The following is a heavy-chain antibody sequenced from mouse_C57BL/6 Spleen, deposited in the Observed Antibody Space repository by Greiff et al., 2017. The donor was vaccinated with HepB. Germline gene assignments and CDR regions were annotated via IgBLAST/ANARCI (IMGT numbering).Heavy chain of an antibody. CDR2: IWRGGST. Sequence: VQLQQSGPGLVQPSQSLSITCTVSGFSLTSYGVHWVRQSPGKGLEWLGVIWRGGSTDYNAAFMSRLSITKDNSKSQVFFKMNSLQADDTAIYYCAKNGATGAWYFDVWGTGTTVTVSS. CDR1: GFSLTSYG. J-gene: IGHJ1*03. CDR3: AKNGATGAWYFDV. V-gene: IGHV2-5*01.